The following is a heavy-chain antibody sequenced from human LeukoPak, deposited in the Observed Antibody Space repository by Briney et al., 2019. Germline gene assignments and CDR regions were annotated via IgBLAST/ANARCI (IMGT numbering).Heavy chain of an antibody. J-gene: IGHJ4*01. Sequence: PSETLSLTCTVSGGSISSGDYYWSWIRQPPGKGLEWIGYIYYSGSTYYNPSLKSRVTISVDTSKNQFSLKLSSVTAADTAVYYCARGVDYYDSSGYYFTGSFFDYWGQEPWSPSPQ. CDR3: ARGVDYYDSSGYYFTGSFFDY. V-gene: IGHV4-30-4*01. CDR1: GGSISSGDYY. D-gene: IGHD3-22*01. CDR2: IYYSGST.